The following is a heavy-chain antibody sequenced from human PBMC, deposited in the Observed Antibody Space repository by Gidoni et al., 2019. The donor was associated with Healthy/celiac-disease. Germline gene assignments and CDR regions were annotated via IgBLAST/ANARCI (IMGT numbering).Heavy chain of an antibody. CDR3: ARDLARIEGWYGAFDI. CDR2: ISYDGSNK. Sequence: QVQLVVSGGGGVQPGRSLRLSCSASGFTFCSYAMHWVRQAPGKGLEWVAVISYDGSNKYYADSVKGRFTISRDNSKNTLYLQMNSLRAEDTAVYYCARDLARIEGWYGAFDIWGQGTMVTVSS. D-gene: IGHD6-19*01. CDR1: GFTFCSYA. V-gene: IGHV3-30-3*01. J-gene: IGHJ3*02.